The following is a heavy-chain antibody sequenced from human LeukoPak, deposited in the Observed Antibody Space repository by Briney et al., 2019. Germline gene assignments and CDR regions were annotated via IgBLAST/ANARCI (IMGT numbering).Heavy chain of an antibody. V-gene: IGHV1-2*02. J-gene: IGHJ4*02. Sequence: AASVKVSCKASGYTFTGYYMHWVRQAPGQGLEWMGWINPNSGGTNYAQKFQGRVTMTRDTSISTAYMELSRLRSDDTAVYYCARDVGARIPAAMNYYFDYWGQGTLVTVSS. CDR1: GYTFTGYY. D-gene: IGHD2-2*01. CDR2: INPNSGGT. CDR3: ARDVGARIPAAMNYYFDY.